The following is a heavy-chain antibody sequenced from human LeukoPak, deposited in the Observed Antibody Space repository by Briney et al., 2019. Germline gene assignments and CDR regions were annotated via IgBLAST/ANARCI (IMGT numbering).Heavy chain of an antibody. J-gene: IGHJ5*02. CDR1: GYTFTSYY. V-gene: IGHV1-46*01. D-gene: IGHD6-19*01. CDR3: ARARTSIAVAYDRFDP. CDR2: INPSGGST. Sequence: ASVKVSCKASGYTFTSYYMHWVRQAPGQGLEWMGIINPSGGSTSYAQKFQGRVTMTRDTSTSTVYMELSSLRSEDTAVYYCARARTSIAVAYDRFDPWGQGTLVTVSS.